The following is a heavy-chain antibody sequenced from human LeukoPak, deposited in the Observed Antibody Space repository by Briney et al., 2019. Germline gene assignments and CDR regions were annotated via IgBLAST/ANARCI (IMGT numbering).Heavy chain of an antibody. CDR1: GLTFSSYA. CDR3: ARMVVGATTNYFDY. D-gene: IGHD1-26*01. Sequence: PGGSLRLSCAASGLTFSSYAMGWVRQAPGKGLEWVSGINWNGGSTGYADSVKGRFTISRDNAKNSLYLQMNSLRAEDTALYHCARMVVGATTNYFDYWGQGTLVTVSS. J-gene: IGHJ4*02. V-gene: IGHV3-20*01. CDR2: INWNGGST.